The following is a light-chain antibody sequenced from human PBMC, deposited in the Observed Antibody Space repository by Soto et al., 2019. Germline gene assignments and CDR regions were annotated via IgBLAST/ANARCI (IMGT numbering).Light chain of an antibody. CDR1: QGTRNW. V-gene: IGKV1-5*01. CDR3: QQYSSYPT. Sequence: EIQMTQSPSSLSACIGDTVNVXCRASQGTRNWFVWYQQTKGQAPKPLIFHASILEIGVTSMFSGSGSGKEFILTISSLQSDDFATYDCQQYSSYPTFGQGTKVDIK. CDR2: HAS. J-gene: IGKJ1*01.